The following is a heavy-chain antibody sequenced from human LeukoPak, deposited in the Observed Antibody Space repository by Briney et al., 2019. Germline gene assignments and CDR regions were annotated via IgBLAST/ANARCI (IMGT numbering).Heavy chain of an antibody. CDR3: ARVHPISTLELPRIDAFDI. Sequence: SGPGLVKPXETLSLTCTVSGGSISSYYWSWIRQPAGKGLEWIGRIYTSGSTNYNPSLKSRVTMSVDTSKNKFSLKLSSVTAADTAVYYCARVHPISTLELPRIDAFDIWGQGTMVTVSS. J-gene: IGHJ3*02. D-gene: IGHD1-7*01. V-gene: IGHV4-4*07. CDR1: GGSISSYY. CDR2: IYTSGST.